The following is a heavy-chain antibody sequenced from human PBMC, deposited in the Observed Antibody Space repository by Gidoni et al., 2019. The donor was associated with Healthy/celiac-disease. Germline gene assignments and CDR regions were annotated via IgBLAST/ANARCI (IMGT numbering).Heavy chain of an antibody. V-gene: IGHV3-15*01. J-gene: IGHJ6*02. CDR2: IKSNTDGGTT. CDR3: TTEWDGYYYYGMDV. CDR1: GFTFSNAW. D-gene: IGHD1-26*01. Sequence: EVQLVESGGGLVKPGGSLRLSCAASGFTFSNAWMSWVRQAPGKGLGWVGRIKSNTDGGTTDYAAPVKGRFTISRDDSKNTLYLQMNSLKTEDTAVYYCTTEWDGYYYYGMDVWGQGTTVTVSS.